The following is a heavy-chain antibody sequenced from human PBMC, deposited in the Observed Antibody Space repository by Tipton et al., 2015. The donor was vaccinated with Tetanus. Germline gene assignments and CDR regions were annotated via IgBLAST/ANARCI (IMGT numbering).Heavy chain of an antibody. D-gene: IGHD3-22*01. CDR1: GFTFSNAW. CDR2: IKSKTDGGTT. CDR3: TTAWAQNYYDSSGYTDY. V-gene: IGHV3-15*07. J-gene: IGHJ4*02. Sequence: SLRLSCAASGFTFSNAWMNWVRQAPGKGLEWVGRIKSKTDGGTTDYAAPVKGRFTISRDDSKNTLYLQMNSLKTEDTAVYYCTTAWAQNYYDSSGYTDYWGQGTLVTVSS.